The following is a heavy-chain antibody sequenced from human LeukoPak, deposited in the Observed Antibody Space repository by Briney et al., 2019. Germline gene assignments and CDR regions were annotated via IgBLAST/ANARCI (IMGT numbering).Heavy chain of an antibody. Sequence: GGSLRLSCAASGFTFSNAWMNWVRQAPGKGPEWVAHIKENGNEQYYADSVKGRFTISRDNVKQSLCLQMNNLRVEDTAVYHCARGPGDYDASDIWGQGTMVTVSS. CDR3: ARGPGDYDASDI. CDR1: GFTFSNAW. V-gene: IGHV3-7*01. J-gene: IGHJ3*02. D-gene: IGHD4-11*01. CDR2: IKENGNEQ.